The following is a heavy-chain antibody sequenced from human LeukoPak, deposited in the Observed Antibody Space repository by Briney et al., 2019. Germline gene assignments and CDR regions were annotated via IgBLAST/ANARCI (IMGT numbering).Heavy chain of an antibody. J-gene: IGHJ4*02. V-gene: IGHV4-39*01. CDR2: IYYSGST. CDR1: GGSISSSYYY. D-gene: IGHD5-18*01. CDR3: ARLEVAWIQLSGRAGWVDY. Sequence: SETLSLTCTVSGGSISSSYYYWGWIRQPPGKGLEWIGSIYYSGSTYYNPSLKSRVTISVDTSKNQFSLKLRSVTAADTAVYYSARLEVAWIQLSGRAGWVDYWGQGTLVTVSS.